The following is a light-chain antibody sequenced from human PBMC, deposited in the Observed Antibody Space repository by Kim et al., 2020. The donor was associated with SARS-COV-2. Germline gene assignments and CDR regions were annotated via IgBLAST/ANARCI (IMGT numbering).Light chain of an antibody. CDR2: WAS. CDR3: QQYNSIPYT. CDR1: QSVLDSSTNKND. V-gene: IGKV4-1*01. J-gene: IGKJ2*01. Sequence: RSTVNCRSSQSVLDSSTNKNDLAWYQLKPGQPPNLLIYWASVRESGVPDRVSGSGSGTHFTLTISSLQAEDVAVYYCQQYNSIPYTFGQGTKLEIK.